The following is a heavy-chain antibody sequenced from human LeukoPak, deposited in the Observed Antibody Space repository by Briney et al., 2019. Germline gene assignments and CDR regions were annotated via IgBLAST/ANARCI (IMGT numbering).Heavy chain of an antibody. D-gene: IGHD6-13*01. CDR2: MNPNSGNT. CDR1: GCTFTSYD. Sequence: ASVKVSCKASGCTFTSYDINWVRQAPGQGLEWVGWMNPNSGNTGYAQKFRGRVSMTRDTSTSTAYMELSSLTSEDTAVYYCARGGGSSWTQRGYFQYWGQGTLVTVSS. V-gene: IGHV1-8*01. CDR3: ARGGGSSWTQRGYFQY. J-gene: IGHJ1*01.